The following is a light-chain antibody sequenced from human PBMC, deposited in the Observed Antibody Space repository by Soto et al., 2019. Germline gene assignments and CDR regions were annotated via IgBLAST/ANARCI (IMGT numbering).Light chain of an antibody. V-gene: IGLV2-23*01. CDR3: CSYAGSDTML. J-gene: IGLJ2*01. Sequence: QSALTQPASVSGSPGQSITISCTGTSSDVGSYNLVSWYQQPPGEAPKLMIYEGSKRPSGVSNRFSGSKSGNTASLTISGLQAEDDADYYCCSYAGSDTMLFGGGTKVTVL. CDR2: EGS. CDR1: SSDVGSYNL.